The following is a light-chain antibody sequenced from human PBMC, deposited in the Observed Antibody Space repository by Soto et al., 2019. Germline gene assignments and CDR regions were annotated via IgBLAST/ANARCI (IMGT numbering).Light chain of an antibody. J-gene: IGKJ5*01. CDR1: QGISSY. V-gene: IGKV1-9*01. CDR2: AAS. CDR3: QPLNSYPPN. Sequence: DVQLTQSPSFLSASVGDRVTITCRASQGISSYLAWYQQKPGKAPKLLIYAASTLQSGVPSRFSGSGSGTEFTLTISSLQPEDFATYYCQPLNSYPPNFGQGTRLEIK.